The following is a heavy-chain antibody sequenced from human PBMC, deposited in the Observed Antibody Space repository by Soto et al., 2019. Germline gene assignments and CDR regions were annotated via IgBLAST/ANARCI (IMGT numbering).Heavy chain of an antibody. Sequence: GGSLRLSCAASGFTFSDYYMSWIRQAPGKGLEWVSYISSSSSYTNYADSVKGRFTISRDNAKNSLYLQMNSLRAEDTAVYYCARDRVDSSGWYEILGYFDYWGQGTLVTVSS. CDR2: ISSSSSYT. CDR1: GFTFSDYY. J-gene: IGHJ4*02. CDR3: ARDRVDSSGWYEILGYFDY. V-gene: IGHV3-11*06. D-gene: IGHD6-19*01.